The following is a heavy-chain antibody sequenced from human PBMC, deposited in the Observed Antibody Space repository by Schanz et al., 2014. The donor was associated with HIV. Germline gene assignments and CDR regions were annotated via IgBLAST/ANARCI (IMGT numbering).Heavy chain of an antibody. V-gene: IGHV3-21*02. CDR3: ARGGLGVVAEGNAFDL. D-gene: IGHD2-15*01. CDR1: GFTFSIYS. Sequence: EVQLEESGGGLVKPGGSLGLSCAASGFTFSIYSMNWVRQAPGKGLERVSSIRSDSSYIFYADSMKGRFTISRDNARNSLYLQIRSLRAEDTAVYYCARGGLGVVAEGNAFDLWGQGTLVTVSS. J-gene: IGHJ3*01. CDR2: IRSDSSYI.